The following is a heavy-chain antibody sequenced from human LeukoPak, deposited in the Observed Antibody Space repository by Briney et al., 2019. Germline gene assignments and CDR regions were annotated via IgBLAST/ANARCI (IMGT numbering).Heavy chain of an antibody. Sequence: PGGSLRLSCAASGFTFSSYGMHWVRQAPGKGLEWVAVIRYDGSNKYYADSVKGRFTISRDNSKNTLYLQMNSLRAEDTAVYYCARGPYYYDSGKHFDYWGQGTLVTVSS. CDR3: ARGPYYYDSGKHFDY. CDR2: IRYDGSNK. J-gene: IGHJ4*02. CDR1: GFTFSSYG. D-gene: IGHD3-22*01. V-gene: IGHV3-33*01.